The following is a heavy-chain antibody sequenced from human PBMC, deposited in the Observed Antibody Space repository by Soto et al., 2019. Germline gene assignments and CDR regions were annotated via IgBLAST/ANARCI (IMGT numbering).Heavy chain of an antibody. V-gene: IGHV3-7*04. CDR3: VRYSGLYAMEV. D-gene: IGHD1-26*01. CDR2: IKEDRSEK. Sequence: GGSLRLSCAASGFTFSDYWMSWVRQAPGKGLEWVANIKEDRSEKYYVDSVEGRFTISRDNARNSLYLQMNSLRAEDTAVYYCVRYSGLYAMEVWGQGTTVTVSS. J-gene: IGHJ6*02. CDR1: GFTFSDYW.